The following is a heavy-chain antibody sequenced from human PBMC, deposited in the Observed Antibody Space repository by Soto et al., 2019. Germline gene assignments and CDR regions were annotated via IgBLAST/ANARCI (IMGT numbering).Heavy chain of an antibody. J-gene: IGHJ4*02. D-gene: IGHD3-3*01. CDR3: ARDRSFLTEKTTSFFDY. V-gene: IGHV5-51*01. CDR2: IYPGDSDT. Sequence: GESLKISCKGSGYSFTSYWIGWVRQMPGKGLEWMGIIYPGDSDTRYSPSFQGQVTISADKSISTAYLQWSSLKASDTAMYYCARDRSFLTEKTTSFFDYWGQGTLVTVSS. CDR1: GYSFTSYW.